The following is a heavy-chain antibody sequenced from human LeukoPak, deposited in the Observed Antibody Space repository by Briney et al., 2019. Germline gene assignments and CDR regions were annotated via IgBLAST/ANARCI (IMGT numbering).Heavy chain of an antibody. J-gene: IGHJ4*02. Sequence: SETVSLTCNVSGYSMRSYYWSWLRQPPGKGLEWIAYFSHSGTTNYNPSLKSRVIISVDTSNHQFSLTLRSVTAADTAVYYRARHLDYDSGGYFYPYFDDWGQGTLVTVSS. CDR2: FSHSGTT. CDR1: GYSMRSYY. CDR3: ARHLDYDSGGYFYPYFDD. D-gene: IGHD3-22*01. V-gene: IGHV4-59*08.